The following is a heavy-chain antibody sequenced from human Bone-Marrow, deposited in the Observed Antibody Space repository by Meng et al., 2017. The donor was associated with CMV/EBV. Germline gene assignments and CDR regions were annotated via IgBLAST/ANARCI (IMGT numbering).Heavy chain of an antibody. Sequence: ASVKVSCKASGYTFDTYGVSWVRQAPGQGLEWMGWINPNSGDTNYAQRFQGRVTMTRDTSISTAYMELSRLRSDDTAVYYCARDWHSHYSPPNWFDPWGQGTLVTVSS. CDR1: GYTFDTYG. V-gene: IGHV1-2*02. CDR2: INPNSGDT. J-gene: IGHJ5*02. D-gene: IGHD2-15*01. CDR3: ARDWHSHYSPPNWFDP.